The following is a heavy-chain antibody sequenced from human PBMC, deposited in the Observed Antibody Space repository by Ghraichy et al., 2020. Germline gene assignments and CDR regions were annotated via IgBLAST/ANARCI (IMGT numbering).Heavy chain of an antibody. D-gene: IGHD2-2*01. Sequence: GGSLRLSCAASGFTFDDYAMHWVRQAPGQGLDWVSLITWDGVTTSYADPVKGQFTISRDNNKNSLTLQMNSLRTEDTALYYCAKVIVVVPAAYYGMAVWGQGTTVIVSS. CDR2: ITWDGVTT. J-gene: IGHJ6*02. V-gene: IGHV3-43*02. CDR1: GFTFDDYA. CDR3: AKVIVVVPAAYYGMAV.